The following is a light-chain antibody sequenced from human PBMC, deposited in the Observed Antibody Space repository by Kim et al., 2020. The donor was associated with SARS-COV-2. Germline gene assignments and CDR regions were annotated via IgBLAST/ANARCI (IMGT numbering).Light chain of an antibody. CDR1: SLRRYF. J-gene: IGLJ1*01. CDR3: KPRDSSGNHYV. V-gene: IGLV3-19*01. Sequence: SSELTQDPTVSVALGQTVRITCQGDSLRRYFASWYQQKPGQAPLLVIYGKTNRPSGIPERFSGSTSGNTASLTITGAEAEDEADYYRKPRDSSGNHYVLG. CDR2: GKT.